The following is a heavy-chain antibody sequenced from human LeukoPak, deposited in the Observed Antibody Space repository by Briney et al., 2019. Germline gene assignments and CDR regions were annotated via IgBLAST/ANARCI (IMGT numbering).Heavy chain of an antibody. V-gene: IGHV4-39*07. CDR2: IYYSGST. D-gene: IGHD5-12*01. J-gene: IGHJ4*02. CDR3: ARCRGYSGYVPFDY. CDR1: GGSISSSSYY. Sequence: SETLSLTCTVSGGSISSSSYYWVWIRQPPGKGLEWIGSIYYSGSTYYNPSLKSRVTISVDTSKNQFSLKLSSVTAADTAVYYCARCRGYSGYVPFDYWGQGTLVTVSS.